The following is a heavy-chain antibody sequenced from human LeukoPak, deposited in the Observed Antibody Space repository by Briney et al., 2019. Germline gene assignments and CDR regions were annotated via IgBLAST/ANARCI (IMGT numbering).Heavy chain of an antibody. CDR1: GFTFRSYA. CDR3: ARDPYYYDSSGYYDY. J-gene: IGHJ4*02. CDR2: ISYDGSNK. D-gene: IGHD3-22*01. Sequence: SGGSLRLSCAASGFTFRSYAMHWVRQAPGKGLEWVAVISYDGSNKYYADSVKGRFTISRDNSKNTLYLQMNSLRAEDTAVYYCARDPYYYDSSGYYDYWSQGTLVTVSS. V-gene: IGHV3-30-3*01.